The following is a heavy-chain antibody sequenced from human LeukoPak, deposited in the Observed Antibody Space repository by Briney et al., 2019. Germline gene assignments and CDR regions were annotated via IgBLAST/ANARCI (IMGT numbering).Heavy chain of an antibody. Sequence: SETLSLTCAVYGGSFSGYYWSWIRQPPGKGLEWIGEINHSGSTNYNPSPKSRVTISVDTSKNQFSLKLSSVTAADTAVYYCARAYYYDSSGYRDAFDIWGQGTMVTVSS. D-gene: IGHD3-22*01. CDR1: GGSFSGYY. CDR2: INHSGST. V-gene: IGHV4-34*01. J-gene: IGHJ3*02. CDR3: ARAYYYDSSGYRDAFDI.